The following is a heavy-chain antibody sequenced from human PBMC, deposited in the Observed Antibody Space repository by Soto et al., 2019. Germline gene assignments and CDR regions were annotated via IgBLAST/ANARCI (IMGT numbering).Heavy chain of an antibody. V-gene: IGHV5-51*01. J-gene: IGHJ4*02. CDR1: GYSFTNYW. CDR3: ALKRLGYCTNGTCFSGYFDS. D-gene: IGHD2-8*01. CDR2: IDPRDSHT. Sequence: GESLKISCKGSGYSFTNYWISWVRQMPGKRLEWMGEIDPRDSHTSYSPSFEGHVTISADNSVRTAYLQWRSLKASDTAMYYCALKRLGYCTNGTCFSGYFDSWGRGTLVTVSS.